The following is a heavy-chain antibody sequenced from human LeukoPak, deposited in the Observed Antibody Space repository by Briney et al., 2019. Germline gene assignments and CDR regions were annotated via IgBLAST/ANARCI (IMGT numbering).Heavy chain of an antibody. CDR1: GYTFTGYY. CDR3: ARMPGIVARITGTTDRTVDP. Sequence: ASVKVSCTASGYTFTGYYMHWVRQAPGQGLEWMGWINPNSGGTNYAQKFQGRVTMTRDTSISTAYMELSRLRSDDTAVYYCARMPGIVARITGTTDRTVDPWGQGTLVTVSS. D-gene: IGHD1-7*01. V-gene: IGHV1-2*02. CDR2: INPNSGGT. J-gene: IGHJ5*02.